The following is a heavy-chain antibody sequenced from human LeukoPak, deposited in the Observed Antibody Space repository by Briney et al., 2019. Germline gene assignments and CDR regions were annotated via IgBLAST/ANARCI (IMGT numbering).Heavy chain of an antibody. V-gene: IGHV3-74*01. J-gene: IGHJ3*02. CDR1: GYTFSKDL. CDR3: LVILTEPTSPSPDGLDI. D-gene: IGHD2-15*01. Sequence: PGGSLRLSFAASGYTFSKDLGHWVPQARGKGLVWVSRSDSDDGSTSDADSVRGRFTISRDNAKKTLYLQMNSMRVEDTAVYYCLVILTEPTSPSPDGLDIWGQGTMVTVSS. CDR2: SDSDDGST.